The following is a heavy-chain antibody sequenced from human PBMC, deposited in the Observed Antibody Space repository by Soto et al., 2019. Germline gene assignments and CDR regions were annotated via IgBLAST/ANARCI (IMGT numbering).Heavy chain of an antibody. J-gene: IGHJ6*02. Sequence: ASVNVSGKASGYTFTGYYMHWVRQAPGQGLEWIVWINPNSGGTNYAQKFQGWVTMTRDTSISKAYMELSRLRSDDTAVYYCARGDIVVVPAALGYYYYGMDVWGQGTTVTVSS. V-gene: IGHV1-2*04. CDR2: INPNSGGT. CDR3: ARGDIVVVPAALGYYYYGMDV. D-gene: IGHD2-2*01. CDR1: GYTFTGYY.